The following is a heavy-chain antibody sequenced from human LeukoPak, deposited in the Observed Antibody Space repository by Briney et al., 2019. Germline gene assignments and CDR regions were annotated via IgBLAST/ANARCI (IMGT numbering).Heavy chain of an antibody. D-gene: IGHD3-22*01. CDR3: AKFHYFNSHGYYHYFDY. V-gene: IGHV1-69*05. Sequence: EASVKVSCTASGGTFSSYAISWVRQAPGQGLEWMGGIIPIFGTANYAQKFQGRVTITTDESTSTAYMELSNLRGEDTAVYYCAKFHYFNSHGYYHYFDYWGQGTLVTVSS. J-gene: IGHJ4*02. CDR2: IIPIFGTA. CDR1: GGTFSSYA.